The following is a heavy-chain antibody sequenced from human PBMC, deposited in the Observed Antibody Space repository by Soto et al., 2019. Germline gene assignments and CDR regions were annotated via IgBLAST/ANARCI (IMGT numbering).Heavy chain of an antibody. CDR3: ARDEVVVAGLDAYCYYGMDV. Sequence: QVQLVESGGGVVQPGRSLRLSCAASGFTFSSYAMHWVRQAPGKGLEWVAVISYDGSNKYYADSVKGRFTISRDNSKNTLYLQMNSLRAEDTAVYYCARDEVVVAGLDAYCYYGMDVWGQGTTVTVSS. D-gene: IGHD2-15*01. V-gene: IGHV3-30-3*01. CDR1: GFTFSSYA. J-gene: IGHJ6*02. CDR2: ISYDGSNK.